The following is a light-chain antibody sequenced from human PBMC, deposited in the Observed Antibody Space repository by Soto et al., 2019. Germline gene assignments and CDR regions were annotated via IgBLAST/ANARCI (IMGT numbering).Light chain of an antibody. Sequence: EIVLTQSPGTLSLSPGERATLSCRASQSFNSIYLAWYQHKPGQAPRLLIYGASSRATGIPDRFSGSGSGTDFSLTISRLEPEDFAIYYCQHYGSSPLTTFGGGTKVKI. CDR1: QSFNSIY. CDR3: QHYGSSPLTT. V-gene: IGKV3-20*01. J-gene: IGKJ4*01. CDR2: GAS.